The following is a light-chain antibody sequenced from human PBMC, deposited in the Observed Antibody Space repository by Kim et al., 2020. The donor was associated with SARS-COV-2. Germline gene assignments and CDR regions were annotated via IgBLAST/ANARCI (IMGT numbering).Light chain of an antibody. V-gene: IGLV3-19*01. CDR1: SLRSYY. CDR3: NSRDSSGNVV. Sequence: VALGQTDRITCQGDSLRSYYASWYQQKPGQAPLLVFYDKNNRPSGIPDRFSGSTSGNTASLTIIGAQAEDEGDYYCNSRDSSGNVVFGGGTQLTVL. J-gene: IGLJ2*01. CDR2: DKN.